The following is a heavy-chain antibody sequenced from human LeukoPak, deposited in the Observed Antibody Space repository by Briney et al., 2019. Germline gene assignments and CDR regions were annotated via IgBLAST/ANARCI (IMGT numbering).Heavy chain of an antibody. D-gene: IGHD3-3*01. CDR3: ARREAIFGLDV. V-gene: IGHV4-30-2*01. J-gene: IGHJ6*04. Sequence: SQTLSLTCTVSGGSISSGGYYWSWIRQPPGKGLEWIGYIYHSGSTYYNPSLKSRVTISVDRSKNQFSLKLSSVTAADTAVYYCARREAIFGLDVWGKGTTVTVSS. CDR2: IYHSGST. CDR1: GGSISSGGYY.